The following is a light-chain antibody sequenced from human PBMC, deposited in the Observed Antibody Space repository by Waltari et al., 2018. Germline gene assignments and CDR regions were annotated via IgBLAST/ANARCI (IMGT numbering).Light chain of an antibody. V-gene: IGKV3-11*01. CDR2: HAY. Sequence: IVLTQSPATLSLSPGGRATLSCRASQSIQRYLGWYQQKPGQAPRLIIYHAYNRATGVPARFSGSGSETDFTLTISSLEPEDSAIYYCQQRADWPLTFGGGTTVEIK. J-gene: IGKJ4*01. CDR1: QSIQRY. CDR3: QQRADWPLT.